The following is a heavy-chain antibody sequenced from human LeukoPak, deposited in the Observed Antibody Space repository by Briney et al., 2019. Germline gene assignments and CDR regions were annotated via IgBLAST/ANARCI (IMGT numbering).Heavy chain of an antibody. J-gene: IGHJ4*02. CDR3: ARDLSYYGSGDY. CDR2: IYHSGST. Sequence: PSESLSLTCAVSGGSISSSNWWSWVRQPPGKGLEWIGEIYHSGSTNYNPSLKSRVTISVDKSKNQFSLKLSSVTAADTAVYYCARDLSYYGSGDYWGQGTLVTVSS. D-gene: IGHD3-10*01. CDR1: GGSISSSNW. V-gene: IGHV4-4*02.